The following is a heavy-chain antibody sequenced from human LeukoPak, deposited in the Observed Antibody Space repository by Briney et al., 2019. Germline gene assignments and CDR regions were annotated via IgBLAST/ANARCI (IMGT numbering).Heavy chain of an antibody. D-gene: IGHD3-22*01. Sequence: ASVKVSCKASGYTFTGYYMHWVRQAPGQGLEWMGWINANSGDTKYAQKFQGRVTMTRDTSISTAYMELSRLRSDDTAMYYCAREISGYSDYRGKGTLVTVSS. J-gene: IGHJ4*02. CDR2: INANSGDT. CDR1: GYTFTGYY. CDR3: AREISGYSDY. V-gene: IGHV1-2*02.